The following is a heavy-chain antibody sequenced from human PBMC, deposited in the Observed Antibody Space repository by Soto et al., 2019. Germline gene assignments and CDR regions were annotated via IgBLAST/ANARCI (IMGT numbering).Heavy chain of an antibody. D-gene: IGHD3-22*01. J-gene: IGHJ1*01. V-gene: IGHV4-34*01. CDR3: ARTSPYYYDSSGYSN. CDR1: GGSFSGYY. CDR2: INHSGST. Sequence: PSETLSLTCAVYGGSFSGYYWSWIRQPPRKGLEWIGEINHSGSTNYNPSLKSRVTISVDTSKNQFSLKLSSVTAADTAVYYCARTSPYYYDSSGYSNWGQGTLVTVSS.